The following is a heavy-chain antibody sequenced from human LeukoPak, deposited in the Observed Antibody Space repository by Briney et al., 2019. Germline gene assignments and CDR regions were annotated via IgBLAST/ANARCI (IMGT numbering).Heavy chain of an antibody. J-gene: IGHJ4*02. Sequence: GGSLRLSCAASGFTFSSYSKNWVRQAPGKGLEWVSSISSSSSYIYYADSVKGRFTISRDNAKNSLYLQMNSLRAEDTAVYYCAVTTRYYDSSGYLTYFDYWGQGTLVTVSS. CDR2: ISSSSSYI. V-gene: IGHV3-21*01. D-gene: IGHD3-22*01. CDR3: AVTTRYYDSSGYLTYFDY. CDR1: GFTFSSYS.